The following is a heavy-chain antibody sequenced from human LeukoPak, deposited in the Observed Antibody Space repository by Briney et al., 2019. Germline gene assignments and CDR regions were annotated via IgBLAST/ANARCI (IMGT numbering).Heavy chain of an antibody. CDR1: GFTFSSYS. J-gene: IGHJ4*02. D-gene: IGHD3-22*01. CDR3: ARVGSIADYYDSSAVDY. Sequence: GGSLRLSCAASGFTFSSYSMNWVRQAPGKGLDWVSSISSSSSYIYYADSVKGRFTISRDNAKNSLYLQMNSLRAEDTAVYYCARVGSIADYYDSSAVDYWGQGTLVTVSS. V-gene: IGHV3-21*04. CDR2: ISSSSSYI.